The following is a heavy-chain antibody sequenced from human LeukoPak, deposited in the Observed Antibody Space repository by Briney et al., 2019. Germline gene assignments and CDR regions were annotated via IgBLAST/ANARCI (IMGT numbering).Heavy chain of an antibody. CDR3: ARMLDTALQTFDY. CDR2: INPNSGGT. D-gene: IGHD5-18*01. CDR1: VYTFTGYY. Sequence: ASVTVSCTSAVYTFTGYYIHWVRQAPAQGHELMGWINPNSGGTNYAQKFQGRVTMNRDTSISTAYMELSRLRSDDTAVYYCARMLDTALQTFDYWGQGTLVTVSS. J-gene: IGHJ4*02. V-gene: IGHV1-2*02.